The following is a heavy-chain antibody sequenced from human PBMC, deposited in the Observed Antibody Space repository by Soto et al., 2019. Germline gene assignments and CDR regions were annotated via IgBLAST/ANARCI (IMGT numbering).Heavy chain of an antibody. CDR1: GFTFSSDA. D-gene: IGHD2-15*01. J-gene: IGHJ4*02. Sequence: GGSLRLSCAASGFTFSSDAMSWVRQAPGKGLEWVSAISGSGGSTYYADSVKGRFTISRDNSKNTLYLQMNSLRAEDTAVYYCAKDLGIVVVVAADDYWGQGTLVTVSS. CDR3: AKDLGIVVVVAADDY. CDR2: ISGSGGST. V-gene: IGHV3-23*01.